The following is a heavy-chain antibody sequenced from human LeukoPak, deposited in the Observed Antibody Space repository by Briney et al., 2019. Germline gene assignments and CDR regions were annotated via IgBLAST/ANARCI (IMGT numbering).Heavy chain of an antibody. D-gene: IGHD2-2*01. CDR2: ISSSSSYI. Sequence: GGSLRLSCAASGLTFSSYSMNWVRQAPGKGLEWVSSISSSSSYIYYADSVKGRFTISRDNAKNSLYLQMNSLRAEDTAVYYCARARARYCSSTSCPNCFDYWGQGTLVTVSS. V-gene: IGHV3-21*01. CDR1: GLTFSSYS. CDR3: ARARARYCSSTSCPNCFDY. J-gene: IGHJ4*02.